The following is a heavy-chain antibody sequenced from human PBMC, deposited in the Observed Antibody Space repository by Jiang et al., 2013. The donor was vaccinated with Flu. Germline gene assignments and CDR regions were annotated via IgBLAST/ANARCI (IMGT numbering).Heavy chain of an antibody. CDR1: GGSVSSTNYN. D-gene: IGHD3-3*02. J-gene: IGHJ4*02. Sequence: LLKPSETLSLTCTVSGGSVSSTNYNWGWIRQPPGKGLEWIGNIYYSGTTYYNPSLQSRVTISVDTSKNLISLRMTSVTAADRAVYYCLGIFRDAHTFNDYWGRGTLVTVSS. CDR2: IYYSGTT. V-gene: IGHV4-39*01. CDR3: LGIFRDAHTFNDY.